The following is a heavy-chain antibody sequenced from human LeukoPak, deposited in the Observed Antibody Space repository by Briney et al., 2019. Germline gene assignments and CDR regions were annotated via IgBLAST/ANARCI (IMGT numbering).Heavy chain of an antibody. Sequence: GGSLRLTCAASGFTFSNYAMTWVRQAPGKGLEWVSGISGSGSSTYYADSVKGRFTLSRDYPKNTLYLQMNSLRAEDTAVYYCATPLDYYDSSGYHQGGDWGQGTPVTVSS. CDR3: ATPLDYYDSSGYHQGGD. CDR2: ISGSGSST. D-gene: IGHD3-22*01. V-gene: IGHV3-23*01. CDR1: GFTFSNYA. J-gene: IGHJ4*02.